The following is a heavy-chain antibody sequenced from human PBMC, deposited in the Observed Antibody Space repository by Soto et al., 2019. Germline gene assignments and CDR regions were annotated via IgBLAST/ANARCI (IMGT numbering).Heavy chain of an antibody. CDR1: GFTFSSYG. V-gene: IGHV3-30*18. CDR2: ISYDGSNK. D-gene: IGHD2-8*01. Sequence: GESLKISCAASGFTFSSYGMHWVRQAPGKGLEWVAVISYDGSNKYYADSVKGRFTISRDNSKNTLYLQMNSLRAEDTAVYYCAKELLMVYAIGGYCFDYWGQGTLVTVSS. CDR3: AKELLMVYAIGGYCFDY. J-gene: IGHJ4*02.